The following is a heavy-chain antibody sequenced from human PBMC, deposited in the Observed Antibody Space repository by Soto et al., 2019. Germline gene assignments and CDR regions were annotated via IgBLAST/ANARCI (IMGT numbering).Heavy chain of an antibody. J-gene: IGHJ4*02. CDR1: GYTFTTYG. CDR3: ARDPYLGDHQY. D-gene: IGHD3-16*01. Sequence: QVQLVQSGGEVKKPGASVKVSCKTSGYTFTTYGISWVRQAPGQGLEWVGWISAYSGKTHQAQKFQGKVTLTTDTSTNTAYVELGSLGSDDTAVYCCARDPYLGDHQYWGQGTLVTVSS. V-gene: IGHV1-18*01. CDR2: ISAYSGKT.